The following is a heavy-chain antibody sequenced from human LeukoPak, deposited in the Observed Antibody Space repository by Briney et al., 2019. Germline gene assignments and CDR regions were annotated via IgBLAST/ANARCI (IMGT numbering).Heavy chain of an antibody. D-gene: IGHD3-16*02. CDR2: INPSGGST. CDR1: GYTFTSYY. CDR3: TRDRPDYVWGSYRSYFDY. J-gene: IGHJ4*02. V-gene: IGHV1-46*01. Sequence: EASVKVSCKASGYTFTSYYMHWVRQAPGQGLEWMGIINPSGGSTSYAQKFQGRVTMTRDMSTSTVYMELSSLRSEDTAVYYCTRDRPDYVWGSYRSYFDYWGQGTLVTVSS.